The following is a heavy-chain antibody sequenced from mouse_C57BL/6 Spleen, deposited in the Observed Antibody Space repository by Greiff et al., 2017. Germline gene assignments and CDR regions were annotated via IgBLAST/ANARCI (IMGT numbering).Heavy chain of an antibody. V-gene: IGHV14-4*01. J-gene: IGHJ2*01. D-gene: IGHD1-1*01. CDR1: GFNIKDDY. CDR2: IDPENGDT. CDR3: THYYGSRYFDY. Sequence: EVQLQQSGAELVRPGASVKLSCTASGFNIKDDYMHWVKQRPEQGLEWIGWIDPENGDTEYASKFQGKATITADTSSNTAYLQLSSLTSEDTAVYYCTHYYGSRYFDYWGPGTTLTVSS.